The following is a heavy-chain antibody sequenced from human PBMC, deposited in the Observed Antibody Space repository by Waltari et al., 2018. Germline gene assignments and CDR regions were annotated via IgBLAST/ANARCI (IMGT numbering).Heavy chain of an antibody. CDR2: VSAYNGNT. V-gene: IGHV1-18*01. Sequence: QVQLVQSGAEVKKPGASVKVSCKASGYTFTSYGISWVRQAPGQGLEWMGWVSAYNGNTNYAQKLKGRVTMTTDTSTSTAYMELRSLRSDDTAVYYCARDNSLGEYCSGGSCLFDPWGQGTLVTVSS. D-gene: IGHD2-15*01. CDR3: ARDNSLGEYCSGGSCLFDP. J-gene: IGHJ5*02. CDR1: GYTFTSYG.